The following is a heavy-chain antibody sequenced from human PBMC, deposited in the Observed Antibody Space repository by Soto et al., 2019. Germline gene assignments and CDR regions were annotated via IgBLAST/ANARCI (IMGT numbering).Heavy chain of an antibody. D-gene: IGHD5-18*01. CDR1: GGSFSGYY. J-gene: IGHJ4*02. CDR3: ARVLIAGVTTD. CDR2: SNHVGNT. V-gene: IGHV4-34*01. Sequence: QVQLQQWGAGLLKPSETLSLTCAVYGGSFSGYYWSWIRQSPGKGLEWIGESNHVGNTNYNPSLKSRVTMSVDPSKNQFSLRLSSVTAADTAVYYCARVLIAGVTTDWGRGTLVIVSS.